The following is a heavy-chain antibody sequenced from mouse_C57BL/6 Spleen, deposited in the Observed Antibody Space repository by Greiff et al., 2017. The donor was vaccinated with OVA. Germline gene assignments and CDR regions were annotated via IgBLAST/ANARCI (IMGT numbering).Heavy chain of an antibody. J-gene: IGHJ4*01. CDR3: TRGRGYDYAMDY. CDR2: IDPETGGT. D-gene: IGHD2-2*01. CDR1: GYTFTDYE. Sequence: LVESGAELVRPGASVTLSCKASGYTFTDYEMHWVKQTPVHGLEWIGAIDPETGGTAYNQKFKGKAILTADKSSSTAYMELRSLTSEDSAVYYCTRGRGYDYAMDYWGQGTSVTVSS. V-gene: IGHV1-15*01.